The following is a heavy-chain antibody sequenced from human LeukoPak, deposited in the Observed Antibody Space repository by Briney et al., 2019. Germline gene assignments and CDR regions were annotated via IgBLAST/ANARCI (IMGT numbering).Heavy chain of an antibody. D-gene: IGHD6-19*01. V-gene: IGHV1-2*02. CDR2: INPNSGGT. CDR1: GYTFTGYY. CDR3: ARYPQSSGWYDEDKRFDY. Sequence: ASVKVSCKASGYTFTGYYMHWVRQARGQGLEWMGWINPNSGGTNYAQKFQGRVTMTRDTSISTAYMELSRLRSDDTAVYYCARYPQSSGWYDEDKRFDYWGQGTLVTVSS. J-gene: IGHJ4*02.